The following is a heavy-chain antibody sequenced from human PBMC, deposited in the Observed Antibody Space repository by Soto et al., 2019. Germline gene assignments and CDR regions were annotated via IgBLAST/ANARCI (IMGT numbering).Heavy chain of an antibody. CDR1: GFSLSNARMG. Sequence: QVTLKESGPVLVKPTETLTLTCTVSGFSLSNARMGVSWIRQPPGKALEWLAHIFSNDEKSYSTSLKSRLTISKDTSKSQVVLTMTNMDPVDTATYYCARMSSIRSGILTGYYWFDPWGQGTLVTVSS. J-gene: IGHJ5*02. CDR2: IFSNDEK. CDR3: ARMSSIRSGILTGYYWFDP. V-gene: IGHV2-26*01. D-gene: IGHD3-9*01.